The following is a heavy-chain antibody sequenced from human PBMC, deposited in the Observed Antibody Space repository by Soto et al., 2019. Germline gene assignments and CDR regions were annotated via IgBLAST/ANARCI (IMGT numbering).Heavy chain of an antibody. Sequence: GASVKVSCKASGYTFTSYGISWVRQAPGQGLEWMGWISAYNGNTNYAQKLQGRVTMTTDTSTSTAYMELRSLRSDDTAVYYCARTYCSGGSCYPNWFDPWGQGTLVTVSS. CDR3: ARTYCSGGSCYPNWFDP. D-gene: IGHD2-15*01. V-gene: IGHV1-18*01. CDR2: ISAYNGNT. CDR1: GYTFTSYG. J-gene: IGHJ5*02.